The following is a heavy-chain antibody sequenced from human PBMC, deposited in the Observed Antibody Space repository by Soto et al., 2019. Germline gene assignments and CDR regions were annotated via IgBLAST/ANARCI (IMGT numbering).Heavy chain of an antibody. CDR3: ASDTSYYVVDY. Sequence: QVQLQESGPGLVKPSETLSLTCTVSGASISTYYWSWIRQPPGKGLEWIGYIFYSGSTNYNPSLRSRVTISVDTSKNQFSLNLSSVTAADTAVYYCASDTSYYVVDYWGHGTLVTVSS. CDR2: IFYSGST. CDR1: GASISTYY. D-gene: IGHD3-3*01. V-gene: IGHV4-59*01. J-gene: IGHJ4*01.